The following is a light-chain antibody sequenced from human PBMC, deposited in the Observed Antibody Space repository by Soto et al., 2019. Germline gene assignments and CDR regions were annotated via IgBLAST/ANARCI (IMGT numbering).Light chain of an antibody. Sequence: HSVLTQPPSVSGSPGQSVTISCTGSRSDVGGNDLVSWYQQHPGSSPRLIISAVNKRPSGVPNRFSGSKSGNTASLTVSGLQAEDEADYYCCSYAGRNTLIFGGGTKLTVL. CDR2: AVN. V-gene: IGLV2-8*01. CDR3: CSYAGRNTLI. CDR1: RSDVGGNDL. J-gene: IGLJ2*01.